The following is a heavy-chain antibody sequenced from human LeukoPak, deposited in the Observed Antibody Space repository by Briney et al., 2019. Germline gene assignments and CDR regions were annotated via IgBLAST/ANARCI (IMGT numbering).Heavy chain of an antibody. J-gene: IGHJ4*02. CDR2: ISGSGGTT. D-gene: IGHD3-16*01. Sequence: GGSLRLSCAASGFTFSSYGMSWVRQAPGKGLEWVSSISGSGGTTYYADSVKGRFTISRDNSKNTLYLQMNSLRAEDTAVYYCAKTYVWFYFDYWGQGILVTVSS. V-gene: IGHV3-23*01. CDR3: AKTYVWFYFDY. CDR1: GFTFSSYG.